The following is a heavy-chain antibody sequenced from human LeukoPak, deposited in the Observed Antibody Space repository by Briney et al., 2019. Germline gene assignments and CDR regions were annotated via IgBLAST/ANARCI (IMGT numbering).Heavy chain of an antibody. D-gene: IGHD2-15*01. V-gene: IGHV1-2*02. CDR2: INPNSGGT. CDR3: ARDQGDLYCSGGSCGSLFDY. J-gene: IGHJ4*02. CDR1: GYTFTGYY. Sequence: ASVKVSCKASGYTFTGYYMHWVRQAPGQGLEWMGWINPNSGGTNYAQKLQGRVTMTRDTSISTAYMELSRLRSDDTAVYYCARDQGDLYCSGGSCGSLFDYWGQGTLVTVSS.